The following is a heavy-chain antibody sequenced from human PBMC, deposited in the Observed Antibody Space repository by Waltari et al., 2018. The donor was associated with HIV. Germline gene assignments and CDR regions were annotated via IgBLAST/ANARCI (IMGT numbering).Heavy chain of an antibody. D-gene: IGHD2-2*01. CDR2: ISGSGDYI. CDR3: ARAWGSTSRNYYFDY. Sequence: EVQLVESGGGLVKPGGSLRLSCAAFGFTFINYGLNWVRQAPGKGLEWVSSISGSGDYIFYADSLEGRFTISRDNAKNSFHLQMNSLRVEDTAVYYCARAWGSTSRNYYFDYWGQGTLVTVSS. CDR1: GFTFINYG. V-gene: IGHV3-21*01. J-gene: IGHJ4*02.